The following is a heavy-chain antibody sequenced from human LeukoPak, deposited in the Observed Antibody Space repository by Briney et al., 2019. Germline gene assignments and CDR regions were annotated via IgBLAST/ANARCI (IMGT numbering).Heavy chain of an antibody. CDR3: ARAAAPRDYYYYYMDV. CDR1: GYTFTSYG. V-gene: IGHV1-69*05. J-gene: IGHJ6*03. D-gene: IGHD2-2*01. Sequence: GASVKVSCKASGYTFTSYGISWVRQAPGQGLEWMGGIIPIFGTANYAQKFQGRVTITTDESTSTAYMELSSLRSEDTAVYYCARAAAPRDYYYYYMDVWGKGTTVTVSS. CDR2: IIPIFGTA.